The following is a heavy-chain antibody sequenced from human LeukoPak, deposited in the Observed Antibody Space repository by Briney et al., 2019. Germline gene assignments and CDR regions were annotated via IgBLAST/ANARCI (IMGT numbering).Heavy chain of an antibody. CDR1: GFTFSSYW. V-gene: IGHV3-74*01. CDR3: ATLHYGDFDY. J-gene: IGHJ4*02. D-gene: IGHD4-17*01. CDR2: INPEATTI. Sequence: QPGGSLRLSCAASGFTFSSYWIHWVRQAPGQGLVWVSRINPEATTISYADSVKGRFTISRDNAKNTLYLQMNSLRAEDTAVYYCATLHYGDFDYWGQGTLLTVSS.